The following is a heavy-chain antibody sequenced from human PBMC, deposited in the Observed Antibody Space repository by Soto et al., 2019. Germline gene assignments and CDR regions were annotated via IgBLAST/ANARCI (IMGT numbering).Heavy chain of an antibody. V-gene: IGHV4-31*03. CDR3: ARDALSRDSI. J-gene: IGHJ4*02. CDR1: GGSISSGGYY. Sequence: SETLSLTCTVSGGSISSGGYYWSWIRQHPGKGPEWIGYISYSGSTYYNPSLESRVTISVDTSKNQFSLKLSSVTAADTAVYYCARDALSRDSIWGQGTLVTVSS. CDR2: ISYSGST. D-gene: IGHD3-22*01.